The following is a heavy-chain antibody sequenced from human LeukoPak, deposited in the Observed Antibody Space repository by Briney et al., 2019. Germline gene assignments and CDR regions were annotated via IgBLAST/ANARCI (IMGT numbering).Heavy chain of an antibody. CDR1: GGSFSGYY. D-gene: IGHD6-19*01. J-gene: IGHJ4*02. V-gene: IGHV4-34*01. CDR3: ASGGEEWLGYYFDY. Sequence: SETLSLTCAVYGGSFSGYYWSWIRQPPGKGLEWIGEINHSGSTNYNPSLKSRVTISVDTSKNQFSLKLSSVTAADTAVYYCASGGEEWLGYYFDYWGQGTLVTVSS. CDR2: INHSGST.